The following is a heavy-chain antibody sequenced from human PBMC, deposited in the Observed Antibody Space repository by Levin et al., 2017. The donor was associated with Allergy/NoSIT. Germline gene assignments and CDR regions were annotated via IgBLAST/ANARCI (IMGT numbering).Heavy chain of an antibody. CDR1: GFTFSSYE. CDR3: ARSVIAAAGSKFDY. Sequence: SCAASGFTFSSYEMNWVRQAPGKGLEWVSYISSSGSTIYYADSVKGRFTISRDNAKNSLFLQMNSLRAEDTAVYYCARSVIAAAGSKFDYWGQGTLVTVSS. CDR2: ISSSGSTI. V-gene: IGHV3-48*03. J-gene: IGHJ4*02. D-gene: IGHD6-13*01.